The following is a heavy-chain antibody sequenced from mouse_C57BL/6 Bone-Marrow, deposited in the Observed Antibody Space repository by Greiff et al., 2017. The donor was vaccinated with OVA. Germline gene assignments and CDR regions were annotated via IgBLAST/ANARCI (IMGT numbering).Heavy chain of an antibody. CDR3: TRLLDAMDY. Sequence: EVKLMESGAGLVKPGGSLKLSCAASGFTFSSYAMSWVRQTPEKRLEWVAYISSGGDYIYYADTVKGRFTISRDNARNTLDLQMSSLKSEDTAMYYCTRLLDAMDYWGQGTSVTVSS. V-gene: IGHV5-9-1*02. J-gene: IGHJ4*01. D-gene: IGHD2-1*01. CDR2: ISSGGDYI. CDR1: GFTFSSYA.